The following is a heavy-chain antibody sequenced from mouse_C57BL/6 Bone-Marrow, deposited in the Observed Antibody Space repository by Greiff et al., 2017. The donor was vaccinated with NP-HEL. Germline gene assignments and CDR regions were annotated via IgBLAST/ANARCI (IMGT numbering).Heavy chain of an antibody. V-gene: IGHV5-16*01. CDR1: GFTFSDYY. J-gene: IGHJ2*01. D-gene: IGHD2-3*01. CDR2: INYDGSST. CDR3: AREQGIYDGYPYYFDY. Sequence: EVQVVESEGGLVQPGSSMKLSCTASGFTFSDYYMAWVRQVPEKGLEWVANINYDGSSTYYLDSLKSRFIISRDNAKNILYLQMSSLKSEDTATYYCAREQGIYDGYPYYFDYWGQGTTLTVSS.